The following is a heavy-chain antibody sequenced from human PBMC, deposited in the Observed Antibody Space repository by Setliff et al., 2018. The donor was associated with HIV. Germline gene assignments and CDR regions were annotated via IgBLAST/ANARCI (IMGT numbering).Heavy chain of an antibody. CDR2: LNPSAVT. Sequence: GASVKVSCKASGYTFSNYYIHWVRQAPGQGLEWMGILNPSAVTSYGQKFQGRLTVTRDTSTSTVYMDLSSLRSEETAVYYCVRGGGSSAYPPFEYWGQGTLVTVSS. J-gene: IGHJ4*02. CDR3: VRGGGSSAYPPFEY. CDR1: GYTFSNYY. D-gene: IGHD3-16*01. V-gene: IGHV1-46*01.